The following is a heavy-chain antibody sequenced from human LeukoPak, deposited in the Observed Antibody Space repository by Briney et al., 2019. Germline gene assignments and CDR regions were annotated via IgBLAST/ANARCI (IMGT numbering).Heavy chain of an antibody. D-gene: IGHD1-1*01. CDR3: GRVNWILEY. J-gene: IGHJ4*02. Sequence: PSETLSLTCTVSGGSISSSSYYWGWIRQPPGKGLEWIGNIYRSGSTYYNLSLRSRVTISVDTSKNQFSLKLSSVTAADTAVYYCGRVNWILEYWGQGTLVTVSS. CDR1: GGSISSSSYY. CDR2: IYRSGST. V-gene: IGHV4-39*07.